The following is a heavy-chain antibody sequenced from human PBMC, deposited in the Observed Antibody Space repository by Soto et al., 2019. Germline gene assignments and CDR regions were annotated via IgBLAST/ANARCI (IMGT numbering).Heavy chain of an antibody. CDR3: ARGRYGDYANWFDP. J-gene: IGHJ5*02. V-gene: IGHV3-21*01. CDR2: ISYSSNYI. Sequence: EVQLVESGGGLVKPGGSLRLSCAASGFIFSSYSMYWVRQAPGKGLEWVSFISYSSNYIYYADSVKGRFTISRDNAKNSLYLQMNSLRAEDTAVYHCARGRYGDYANWFDPWGQGTLVTVSS. CDR1: GFIFSSYS. D-gene: IGHD4-17*01.